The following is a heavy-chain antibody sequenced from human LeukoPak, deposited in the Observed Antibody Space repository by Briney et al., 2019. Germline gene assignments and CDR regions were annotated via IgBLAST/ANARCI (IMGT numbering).Heavy chain of an antibody. Sequence: ASVKVSCKASGYTFTSYYMHWVRQAPAQGLEWMGIINPSGGSTSYAQKFQGRVTMTRDTSTSTVYMELSSLRSEDTAVYYCARDVQVVPAAIWTWSVTIFDYWGQGTLVTVSS. V-gene: IGHV1-46*01. D-gene: IGHD2-2*02. CDR2: INPSGGST. J-gene: IGHJ4*02. CDR3: ARDVQVVPAAIWTWSVTIFDY. CDR1: GYTFTSYY.